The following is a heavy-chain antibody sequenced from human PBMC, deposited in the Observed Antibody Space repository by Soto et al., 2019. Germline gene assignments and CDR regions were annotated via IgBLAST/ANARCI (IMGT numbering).Heavy chain of an antibody. Sequence: QITLKESGPTLVKPTQTLTLTCTFSGFSLSTSGVGVGWIRQPPGKALEWLALIYWDDDKRYSPSLKSRLTIXQXXSKTQAVLTMTNMDPVDTATYYCAHSRNIVGAVGHWGQGTLVTVSS. J-gene: IGHJ4*02. V-gene: IGHV2-5*02. CDR1: GFSLSTSGVG. D-gene: IGHD1-26*01. CDR3: AHSRNIVGAVGH. CDR2: IYWDDDK.